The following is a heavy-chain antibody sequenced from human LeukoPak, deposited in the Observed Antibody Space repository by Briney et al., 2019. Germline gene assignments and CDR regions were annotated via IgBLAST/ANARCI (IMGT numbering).Heavy chain of an antibody. J-gene: IGHJ2*01. CDR2: SDPEDGET. CDR3: VTDRARLFWYFDL. V-gene: IGHV1-24*01. CDR1: GSTLSDLS. Sequence: ASVKVSCKVSGSTLSDLSIHWVRPAPGKGLEYVGGSDPEDGETFHAQNFQGRVTMTEHTSIHTAYMELSSLRSEDTAVYYCVTDRARLFWYFDLWGRGTLVTVSS. D-gene: IGHD2-21*02.